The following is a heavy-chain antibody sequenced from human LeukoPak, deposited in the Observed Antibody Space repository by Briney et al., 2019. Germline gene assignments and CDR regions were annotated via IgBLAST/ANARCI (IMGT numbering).Heavy chain of an antibody. CDR3: ARASMVATGYYYMDV. CDR2: IKQDGSEK. D-gene: IGHD5-12*01. CDR1: GFTFTTYW. V-gene: IGHV3-7*03. J-gene: IGHJ6*03. Sequence: GGSLRLSCAASGFTFTTYWMSWVRQAPGKGLEWVANIKQDGSEKYYVDSVKGRFTISRDNAKNSLYLQMNSLRAEDTAVYYCARASMVATGYYYMDVWGKGTTVTISS.